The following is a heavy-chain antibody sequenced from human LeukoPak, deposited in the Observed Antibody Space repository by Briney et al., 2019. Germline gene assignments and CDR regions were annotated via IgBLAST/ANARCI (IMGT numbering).Heavy chain of an antibody. V-gene: IGHV3-43*02. Sequence: GGSLRLSCAASGFTFDAYAMHWVRQGPGKGLEWVSLISGDGVSTYYADSVKGRFTISRDNSKKSLYLQMNSLRTEDTALYYCARSSSIVSTGGYWGQGTLVTVSS. CDR2: ISGDGVST. D-gene: IGHD5/OR15-5a*01. J-gene: IGHJ4*02. CDR3: ARSSSIVSTGGY. CDR1: GFTFDAYA.